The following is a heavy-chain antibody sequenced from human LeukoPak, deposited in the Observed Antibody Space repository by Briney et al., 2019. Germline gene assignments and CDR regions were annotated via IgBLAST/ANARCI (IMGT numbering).Heavy chain of an antibody. CDR3: ARHVRKRGIAAAGTPGWFDP. D-gene: IGHD6-13*01. CDR1: GGSISSSSYY. Sequence: NPSETLSLTCTVSGGSISSSSYYWGWIRQPPGKGLEWIGSIYYSGSTYYNPSLKSRVTISADTSKNQFSLKLSSVTAADTAVYYCARHVRKRGIAAAGTPGWFDPWGQGTLVTVSS. CDR2: IYYSGST. J-gene: IGHJ5*02. V-gene: IGHV4-39*01.